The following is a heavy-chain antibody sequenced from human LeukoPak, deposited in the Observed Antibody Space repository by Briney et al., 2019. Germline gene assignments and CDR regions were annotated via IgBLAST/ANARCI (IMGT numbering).Heavy chain of an antibody. CDR3: ITVTYDFDN. J-gene: IGHJ4*02. V-gene: IGHV3-48*01. CDR1: GFTFSSYS. CDR2: ISSSSSTI. Sequence: PGGSLRLSCAASGFTFSSYSMNWVRQAPGKGLEWVSYISSSSSTIYYADSVKGRFTISRDNAKNSLYLQMNSLGAEDTAVYHCITVTYDFDNWGQGTLVTVSS. D-gene: IGHD4-17*01.